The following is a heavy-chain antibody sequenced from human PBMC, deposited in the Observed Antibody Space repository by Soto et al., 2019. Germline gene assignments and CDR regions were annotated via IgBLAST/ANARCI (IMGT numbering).Heavy chain of an antibody. CDR2: INHSGST. V-gene: IGHV4-34*01. Sequence: PAETLSLTCAVYVQCFCGYYWSWIRQPTGKGLEWFGEINHSGSTNYNPSLKSRVTISVDTSKNQFSLKLSSETAADTAVYYCARYTRSARYSSGGNYYYGMDVWGQGTTVTVSS. D-gene: IGHD6-19*01. CDR1: VQCFCGYY. J-gene: IGHJ6*02. CDR3: ARYTRSARYSSGGNYYYGMDV.